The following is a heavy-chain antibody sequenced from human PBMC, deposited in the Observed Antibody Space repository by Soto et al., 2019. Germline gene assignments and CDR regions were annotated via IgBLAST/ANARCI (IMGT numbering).Heavy chain of an antibody. CDR1: GFTFSSYG. V-gene: IGHV3-33*01. D-gene: IGHD2-2*01. Sequence: QVQLVESGGGVVQPGRSLRLSCAASGFTFSSYGMHWVRQAPGKGLEWVAVIWYDGSNKYYADSVKGRFTISRDNSKNTPYQQMNSLRNEDTAVYYCARDRSFVVVAPAMNSYYYYYMDVWGKGTTVTVSS. J-gene: IGHJ6*03. CDR2: IWYDGSNK. CDR3: ARDRSFVVVAPAMNSYYYYYMDV.